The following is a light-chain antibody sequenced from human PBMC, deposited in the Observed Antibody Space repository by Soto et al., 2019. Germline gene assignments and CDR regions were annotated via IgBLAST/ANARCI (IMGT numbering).Light chain of an antibody. CDR2: TSS. CDR3: QQSYSTPLT. J-gene: IGKJ4*01. V-gene: IGKV1-39*01. Sequence: DIPMTQSAYSLSASVGDRVTFPCRASQNIRNYVNWYQQKPGKAPKIMIYTSSSLQVLFPSMFSCSGAGTDFTLTINSLQPEDFASYYCQQSYSTPLTFGGGTKVYIK. CDR1: QNIRNY.